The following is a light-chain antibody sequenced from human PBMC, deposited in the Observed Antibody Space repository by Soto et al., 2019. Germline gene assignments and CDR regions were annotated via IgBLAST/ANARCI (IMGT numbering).Light chain of an antibody. Sequence: DIQMTQSPSTLSASVGDGVTITCRASQNINNWIAWYQQKPGKAPKFLIYDASTLESGVPSRFSGSGSGTDFTLTISSLQPDDSATYYCQQYRGPFGQGAKVDVK. J-gene: IGKJ1*01. CDR2: DAS. V-gene: IGKV1-5*01. CDR1: QNINNW. CDR3: QQYRGP.